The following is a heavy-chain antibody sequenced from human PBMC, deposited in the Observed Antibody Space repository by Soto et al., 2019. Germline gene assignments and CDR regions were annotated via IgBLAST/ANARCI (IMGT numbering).Heavy chain of an antibody. J-gene: IGHJ4*02. CDR2: ISSSGVNT. Sequence: PGGSLRLSCDASGFTFSYYAMSWVRQAPGKGLEWVSAISSSGVNTYYADSVKGRFIISRDNSKNTLYLQLNSLRAEDSAVYYCAKDLRISGWTYPSFDYWGQGTLVTVSS. V-gene: IGHV3-23*01. CDR1: GFTFSYYA. D-gene: IGHD6-19*01. CDR3: AKDLRISGWTYPSFDY.